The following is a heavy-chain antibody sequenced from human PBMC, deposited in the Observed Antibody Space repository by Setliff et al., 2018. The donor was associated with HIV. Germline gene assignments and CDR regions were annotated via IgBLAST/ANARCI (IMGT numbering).Heavy chain of an antibody. CDR3: ARVRLYNTALDY. J-gene: IGHJ4*02. Sequence: GGSLRLSCAASGFTVSTYYMSWVRQAPGKGLEWVSTIYSGGSTYHADSVKGRFTLSRVTSKNTLFLQMNSLRPEDAAVYYCARVRLYNTALDYWGQGTLVTVSS. CDR2: IYSGGST. V-gene: IGHV3-66*02. CDR1: GFTVSTYY. D-gene: IGHD3-3*01.